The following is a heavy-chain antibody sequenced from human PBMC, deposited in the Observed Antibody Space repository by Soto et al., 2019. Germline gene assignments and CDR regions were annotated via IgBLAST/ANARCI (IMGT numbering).Heavy chain of an antibody. J-gene: IGHJ3*01. CDR3: VRDRDFYDGRGYASPGYAFDV. V-gene: IGHV3-74*01. CDR2: ISLDGSRT. Sequence: EVQLVESGGGLVQPGGSLRLSCAVSGFTFSTYWMHWVRQVPGKGLVWVSRISLDGSRTSYADSVKGRFTISRDNAKNTLYLQMRSLRAEDSAVYFCVRDRDFYDGRGYASPGYAFDVWGQGTVVSVSS. CDR1: GFTFSTYW. D-gene: IGHD3-22*01.